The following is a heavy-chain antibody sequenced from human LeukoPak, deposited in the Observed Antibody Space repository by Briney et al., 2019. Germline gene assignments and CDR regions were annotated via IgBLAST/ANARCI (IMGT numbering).Heavy chain of an antibody. CDR1: GIIFSSYA. V-gene: IGHV3-23*01. CDR2: ISGSGGST. D-gene: IGHD3-3*01. CDR3: AKDHDYDFWSGYSGVFDY. Sequence: GGSLRLSCAASGIIFSSYAMNWVRQAPGKGLEWVSAISGSGGSTYYADSVKGRFTISRDNSKNTLYLQMNSLRAEDTAVYYCAKDHDYDFWSGYSGVFDYWGQGTLVTVSS. J-gene: IGHJ4*02.